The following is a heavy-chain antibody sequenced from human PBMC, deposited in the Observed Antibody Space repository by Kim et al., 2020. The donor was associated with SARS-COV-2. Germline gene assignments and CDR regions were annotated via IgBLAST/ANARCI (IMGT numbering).Heavy chain of an antibody. CDR1: GGSFSGYY. V-gene: IGHV4-34*01. D-gene: IGHD3-10*01. J-gene: IGHJ3*02. CDR3: ARAGYGSGLYTNAFDI. Sequence: SETLSLTCAVYGGSFSGYYWSWIRQPPGKGLEWIGEINRSGSTNYNPSLQSRLTISVDTSKNQFSRNLRSVTAADTAVYHCARAGYGSGLYTNAFDIWGQGTMVTVSS. CDR2: INRSGST.